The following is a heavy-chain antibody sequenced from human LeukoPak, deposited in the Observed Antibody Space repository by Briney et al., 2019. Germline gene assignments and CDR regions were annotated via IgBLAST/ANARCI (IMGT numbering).Heavy chain of an antibody. CDR1: GLFFSTKW. D-gene: IGHD1-26*01. V-gene: IGHV3-7*01. J-gene: IGHJ4*02. Sequence: GGSLRLSCAASGLFFSTKWMSWVRQAPGKGLEWVATIKPDGRDKYYVDSVKGRFTMSRDNGKNSVYLQMNSLRAEDTAMYYCASWEASTNYWGQGTLVTVSS. CDR3: ASWEASTNY. CDR2: IKPDGRDK.